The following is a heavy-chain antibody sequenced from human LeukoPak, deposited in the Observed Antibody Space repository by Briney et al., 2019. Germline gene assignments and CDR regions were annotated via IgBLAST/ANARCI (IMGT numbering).Heavy chain of an antibody. CDR2: INPNSGGT. D-gene: IGHD5-12*01. Sequence: ASVKVSCKASGYTFTSYAMNWVRQAPGQGLEWMGWINPNSGGTNYAQKFQGRVTMTRDTSTSTAYMELSRLRSDDTAVYYCARENSGYDSGFDYWGQGTLVTVSS. CDR1: GYTFTSYA. J-gene: IGHJ4*02. V-gene: IGHV1-2*02. CDR3: ARENSGYDSGFDY.